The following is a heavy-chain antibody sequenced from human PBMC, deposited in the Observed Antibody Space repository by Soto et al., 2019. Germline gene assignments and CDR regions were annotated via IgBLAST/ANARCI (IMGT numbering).Heavy chain of an antibody. J-gene: IGHJ4*02. CDR2: INSVNGNT. D-gene: IGHD2-2*02. Sequence: ASVKVSCKASGYTFTGYYIHWVRQAPGQRLEWMGWINSVNGNTKYSQKFQGRVTITRDTSASTAYMELSSLRSEDTAVYYCARDMGYCSSSSCYNPLFDYWGQGTLVTVSS. CDR3: ARDMGYCSSSSCYNPLFDY. V-gene: IGHV1-3*01. CDR1: GYTFTGYY.